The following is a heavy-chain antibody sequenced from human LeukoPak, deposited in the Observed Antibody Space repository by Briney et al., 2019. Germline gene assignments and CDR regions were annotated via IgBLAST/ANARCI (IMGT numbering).Heavy chain of an antibody. J-gene: IGHJ4*02. Sequence: PGGSLRLSCAASGFTFSSYAMSWVRQAPGKGLEWVSAISGSGGSTYYADSVKGRFTISRDDSKNTLYLQMNSLRAEDTAVYYCAKRPAVAGYLGAFDYWGQGTLVTVSS. CDR2: ISGSGGST. D-gene: IGHD6-19*01. CDR3: AKRPAVAGYLGAFDY. V-gene: IGHV3-23*01. CDR1: GFTFSSYA.